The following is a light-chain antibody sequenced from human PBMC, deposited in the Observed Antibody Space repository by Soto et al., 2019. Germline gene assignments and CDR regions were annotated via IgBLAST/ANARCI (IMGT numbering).Light chain of an antibody. J-gene: IGKJ3*01. V-gene: IGKV3-20*01. CDR2: GAS. Sequence: EIVLTQSPGTLYLSPGERATLSCRASQSVTGSYLAWYQQKPGQAPRLLIYGASSRASGIPDRFSGSGSGTDFTLTISRLEPEDFAGYYCQQYGSSPPVTFGPGTKVDMK. CDR1: QSVTGSY. CDR3: QQYGSSPPVT.